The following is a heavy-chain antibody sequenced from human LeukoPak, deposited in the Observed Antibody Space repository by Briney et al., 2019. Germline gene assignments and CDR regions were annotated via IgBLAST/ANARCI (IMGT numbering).Heavy chain of an antibody. CDR2: IYYSGST. V-gene: IGHV4-59*01. CDR1: GGSISSYY. Sequence: SETLSLTCTVSGGSISSYYWSWIRQPPGKGLEWIGYIYYSGSTNYNPSLKSRVTISVDTSKNQFSLKLSSVAAADTAVYYCAITGTTSAFDIWGQGTMVTVSS. CDR3: AITGTTSAFDI. D-gene: IGHD1-1*01. J-gene: IGHJ3*02.